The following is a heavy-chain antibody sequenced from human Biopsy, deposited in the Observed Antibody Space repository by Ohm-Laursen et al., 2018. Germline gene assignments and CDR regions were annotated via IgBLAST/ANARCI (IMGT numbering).Heavy chain of an antibody. CDR2: ISYKERT. Sequence: TLSLTCSVSGASVKTSGYFWAWIRPRPGKGLEWYGYISYKERTHYNPPLPSRLAISFATSNNRISLQFRSVRVADTAVYYCVREPKTGTAEAWYFDLWGRGSPVTVPS. CDR1: GASVKTSGYF. J-gene: IGHJ2*01. CDR3: VREPKTGTAEAWYFDL. V-gene: IGHV4-31*03. D-gene: IGHD3-9*01.